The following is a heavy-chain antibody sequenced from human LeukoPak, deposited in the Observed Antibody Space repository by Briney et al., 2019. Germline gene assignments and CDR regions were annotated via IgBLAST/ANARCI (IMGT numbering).Heavy chain of an antibody. CDR2: IYHSGNT. V-gene: IGHV4-39*01. CDR3: ASDYGGYSFDY. D-gene: IGHD4-17*01. Sequence: SETLSLTCTVSGRSISSSSYYWGWIRQPPGKGLEWIGNIYHSGNTYYSPSLKSRVTISVDTSKNQFSLSLSSVTAADTAVYYCASDYGGYSFDYWGQGTLVTVSS. CDR1: GRSISSSSYY. J-gene: IGHJ4*02.